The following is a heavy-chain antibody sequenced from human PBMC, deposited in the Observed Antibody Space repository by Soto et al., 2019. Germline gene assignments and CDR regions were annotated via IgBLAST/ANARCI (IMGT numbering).Heavy chain of an antibody. CDR2: IYYSGST. CDR3: AREEMATIYFDY. CDR1: GGSISSGGYY. J-gene: IGHJ4*02. V-gene: IGHV4-31*03. Sequence: QVQLQESGPGLVKPSQTLSLTCTVSGGSISSGGYYWSWIRQHPGKGLEWIGYIYYSGSTYYNPSLKIRVTISVDTSKNQFSLKLSSVTAADTAVYYCAREEMATIYFDYWGQGTLVTVSS. D-gene: IGHD5-12*01.